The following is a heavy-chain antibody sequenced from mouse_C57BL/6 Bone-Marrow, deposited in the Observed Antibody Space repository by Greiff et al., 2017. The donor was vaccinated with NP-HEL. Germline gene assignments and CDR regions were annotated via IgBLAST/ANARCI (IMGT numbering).Heavy chain of an antibody. V-gene: IGHV14-2*01. J-gene: IGHJ4*01. CDR2: IDPEDGET. Sequence: EVKVVESGAELVKPGASVKLSCTASGFNIKDYYMHWVKQRTEQGLEWIGRIDPEDGETKYAPKFQGKATITADTSSNTAYLQLSSLTSEDTAVYYCARKAPSIGGYAMDYWGQGTSVTVSS. CDR3: ARKAPSIGGYAMDY. D-gene: IGHD2-3*01. CDR1: GFNIKDYY.